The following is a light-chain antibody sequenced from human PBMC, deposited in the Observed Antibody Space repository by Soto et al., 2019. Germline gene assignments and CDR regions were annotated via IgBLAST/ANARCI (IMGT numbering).Light chain of an antibody. J-gene: IGLJ1*01. Sequence: QSALTQPASVSGSPGQSITISCTGTSSDVGAYNYVSWYQQHPGKAPKLMIYDVTNRPSGVSNRFSGSKSGNTASLTISGLQAEDEADYYCSSSTRTSTSVFGAGTTVTDL. V-gene: IGLV2-14*01. CDR2: DVT. CDR1: SSDVGAYNY. CDR3: SSSTRTSTSV.